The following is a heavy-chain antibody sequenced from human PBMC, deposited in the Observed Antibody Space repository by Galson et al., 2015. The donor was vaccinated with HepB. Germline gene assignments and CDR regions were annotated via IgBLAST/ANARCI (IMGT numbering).Heavy chain of an antibody. Sequence: SETLSLTCTVSGGSISSSSYYWGWIRQPPGKGLEWIGSIYYSGSTYYNPSLKSRVTISVDTSKNQFSLKLSSVTAADTAVYYCARQALTRYYDSSGSAFDIWGQGTMVTVSS. CDR2: IYYSGST. CDR3: ARQALTRYYDSSGSAFDI. J-gene: IGHJ3*02. D-gene: IGHD3-22*01. V-gene: IGHV4-39*01. CDR1: GGSISSSSYY.